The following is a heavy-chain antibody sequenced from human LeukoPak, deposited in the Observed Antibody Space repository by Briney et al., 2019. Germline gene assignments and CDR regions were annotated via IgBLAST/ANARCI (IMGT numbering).Heavy chain of an antibody. D-gene: IGHD4-17*01. CDR2: ISGSDVST. V-gene: IGHV3-23*01. CDR1: GFTFSSYA. Sequence: GGSLRLSCAASGFTFSSYAMFWVRQAPGKGLEWVSAISGSDVSTYYADSVKGRFTISRDNSKNTLYLQMNSLRAEDTAVYYCAKGVLTTAISFLYYYGMDVWGQGTTVTVSS. CDR3: AKGVLTTAISFLYYYGMDV. J-gene: IGHJ6*02.